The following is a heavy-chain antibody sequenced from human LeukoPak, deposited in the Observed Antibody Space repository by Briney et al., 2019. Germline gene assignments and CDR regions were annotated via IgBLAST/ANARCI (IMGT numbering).Heavy chain of an antibody. D-gene: IGHD6-6*01. CDR2: ISSSSSTI. Sequence: GGSLRLSCAASGFTFSSYSMNWVRQAPGKGLEWVSYISSSSSTIYYADSVKGRFTISRDNAKNSLYLQMNSLRAEDTAVYYCARDGGIYEYSSSSGDFFDYWGQGTLVTVSS. V-gene: IGHV3-48*01. CDR1: GFTFSSYS. J-gene: IGHJ4*02. CDR3: ARDGGIYEYSSSSGDFFDY.